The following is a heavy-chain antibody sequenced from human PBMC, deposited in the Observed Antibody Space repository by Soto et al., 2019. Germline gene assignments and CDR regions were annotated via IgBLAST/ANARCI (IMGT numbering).Heavy chain of an antibody. V-gene: IGHV3-74*01. J-gene: IGHJ4*02. Sequence: EVQLVESGGGLVQPGGSLRLSCAASRFSLSNYWMHWVRQAPGKGLVWVSRINSDGGITNYADSVKGRFTMSSDNAKNTMYLQMNSLRATDTAVYYCARDLGKHDRHYFDNWGQGHLVTASS. CDR1: RFSLSNYW. CDR2: INSDGGIT. D-gene: IGHD3-9*01. CDR3: ARDLGKHDRHYFDN.